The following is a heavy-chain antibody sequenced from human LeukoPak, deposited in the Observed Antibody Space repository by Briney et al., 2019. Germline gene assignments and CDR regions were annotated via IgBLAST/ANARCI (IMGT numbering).Heavy chain of an antibody. Sequence: GVSLRFSCAASGFTCSNAWMSWVRQAPGRGLEWVGSINSKTDGGTTDYAAPVTGRFTISRDDSKDTLYLQMNSLRTEATAVYYCTTATLQVVRGVIITGKKLFDYWGQGTLVTVSS. J-gene: IGHJ4*02. CDR2: INSKTDGGTT. CDR1: GFTCSNAW. V-gene: IGHV3-15*01. D-gene: IGHD3-10*01. CDR3: TTATLQVVRGVIITGKKLFDY.